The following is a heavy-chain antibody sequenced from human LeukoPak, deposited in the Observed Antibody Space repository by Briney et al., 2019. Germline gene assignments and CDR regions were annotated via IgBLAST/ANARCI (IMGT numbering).Heavy chain of an antibody. CDR3: AKDSKIVGATFRSYHYMDV. CDR1: GFTFSSYA. Sequence: PGGSLRLSCAASGFTFSSYAMSWVRQAPGKGLEGVSAIRGGSERKHYADSVKGRFTISRDNSKNTLYSQMNSLRAEDTAVYYCAKDSKIVGATFRSYHYMDVWGKGTPVTVSS. J-gene: IGHJ6*03. CDR2: IRGGSERK. D-gene: IGHD1-26*01. V-gene: IGHV3-23*01.